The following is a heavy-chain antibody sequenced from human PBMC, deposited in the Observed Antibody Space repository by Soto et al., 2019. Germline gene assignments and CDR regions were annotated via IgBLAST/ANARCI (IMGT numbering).Heavy chain of an antibody. Sequence: QVHVVESGGGVVQPGTSLRLSCTASGFSFFNYGFAWIRQAPGKGLEWVAVVTYDSSEKYYADTVKGRFTISRDNSNNTVYLQMDRLKHNDSALYYCGKAGGSELRYFDWPEVGVWGQGTLVTVSS. CDR2: VTYDSSEK. CDR1: GFSFFNYG. CDR3: GKAGGSELRYFDWPEVGV. J-gene: IGHJ4*02. D-gene: IGHD3-9*01. V-gene: IGHV3-30*18.